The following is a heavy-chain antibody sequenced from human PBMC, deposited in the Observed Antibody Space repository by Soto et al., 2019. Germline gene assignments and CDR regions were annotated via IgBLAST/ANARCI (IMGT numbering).Heavy chain of an antibody. V-gene: IGHV3-48*01. CDR2: ISSSSSTI. CDR3: ARDRPYYDFWSGYESYYYYYMDV. D-gene: IGHD3-3*01. CDR1: GFTFSSYS. Sequence: GGSLRLSCAASGFTFSSYSMNWVRQAPGKGLEWVSYISSSSSTIYYADSVKGRFTMSRDNAKNSLYLQMNSLRAEDMAVYYCARDRPYYDFWSGYESYYYYYMDVWGKGTTVTVSS. J-gene: IGHJ6*03.